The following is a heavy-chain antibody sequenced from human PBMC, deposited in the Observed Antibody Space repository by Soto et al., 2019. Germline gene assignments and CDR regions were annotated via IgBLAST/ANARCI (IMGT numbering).Heavy chain of an antibody. D-gene: IGHD2-15*01. CDR3: ARGRRVAFDP. CDR2: IFHTGST. Sequence: QVQLQESGPGLVKPSGTLSLTCAVSGASITNDNWWSWVRQPPGKGLEWIGEIFHTGSTNYNPSPKSRVTISVDKSKNQFSLNLSSVTAADAAVFYCARGRRVAFDPRGQGTLVTVSS. J-gene: IGHJ5*02. V-gene: IGHV4-4*02. CDR1: GASITNDNW.